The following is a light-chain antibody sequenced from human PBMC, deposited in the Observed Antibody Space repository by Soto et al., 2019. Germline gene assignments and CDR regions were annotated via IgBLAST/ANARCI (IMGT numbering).Light chain of an antibody. Sequence: EIVLTQSPGTLSLSPGETTTLSCRASQSVSSIYLAWYQQKPGQAHRLLIYGASSRATGIPDRFSGSGSGTDFTLTISRLEPEDFAVYYCQQYGSSPGWTFGQGTKVDIK. V-gene: IGKV3-20*01. CDR1: QSVSSIY. CDR3: QQYGSSPGWT. J-gene: IGKJ1*01. CDR2: GAS.